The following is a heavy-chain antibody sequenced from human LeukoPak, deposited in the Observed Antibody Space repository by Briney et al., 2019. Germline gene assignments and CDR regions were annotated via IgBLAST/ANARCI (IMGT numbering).Heavy chain of an antibody. D-gene: IGHD2-15*01. J-gene: IGHJ1*01. CDR2: INPSGGST. Sequence: ASVKVSCKASGYTFTSYYMHWVRQAPGQGLEWMGIINPSGGSTSYAQKFQGRVTMTRDTSTSTVYMELSSLRSEDTAVYYCARDHCSGGSCYSRYFQHWGQGTLVTVSS. CDR1: GYTFTSYY. CDR3: ARDHCSGGSCYSRYFQH. V-gene: IGHV1-46*01.